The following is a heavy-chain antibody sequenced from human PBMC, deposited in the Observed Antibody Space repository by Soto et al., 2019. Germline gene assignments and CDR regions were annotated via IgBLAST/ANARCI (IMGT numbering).Heavy chain of an antibody. V-gene: IGHV1-69*13. D-gene: IGHD5-12*01. J-gene: IGHJ6*02. CDR2: IIPIFGTA. Sequence: SVKVSCKASGGTFSSYAISWVRQAPGQGLEWMGGIIPIFGTANYAQKFQGRVTITADEPTSTAYMELSSLRSEDTAVYYCARDYTRTRDGYNNGYYYYYGMDVWGQGTTVTVSS. CDR1: GGTFSSYA. CDR3: ARDYTRTRDGYNNGYYYYYGMDV.